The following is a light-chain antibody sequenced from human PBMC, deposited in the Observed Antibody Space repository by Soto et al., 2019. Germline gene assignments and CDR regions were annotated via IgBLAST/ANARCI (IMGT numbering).Light chain of an antibody. CDR2: DAS. Sequence: DIQMTQSPSTLSASVGDGVTITCRASQNISVWLAWYQQRPGKAPKFLIYDASNLETGVSSRFSGSGSGPECTLTPRSLQPDDFATYYCQQYDSSSPTFGQGTKLEIK. CDR3: QQYDSSSPT. V-gene: IGKV1-5*01. CDR1: QNISVW. J-gene: IGKJ2*01.